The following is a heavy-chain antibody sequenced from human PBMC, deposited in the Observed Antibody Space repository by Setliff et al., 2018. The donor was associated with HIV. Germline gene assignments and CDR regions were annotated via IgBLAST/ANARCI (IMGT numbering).Heavy chain of an antibody. CDR2: ISSGGDSI. D-gene: IGHD2-21*01. Sequence: PGGSLRLSCAASGFTVSSNYMSWVRQAPGRGLEWLSYISSGGDSIYYADSVKGRFTISRDNAKNSLFLQMNSLRAEDTALYYCARGQFRLRPDSLDLWGQGTLVTVSS. CDR1: GFTVSSNY. V-gene: IGHV3-48*01. CDR3: ARGQFRLRPDSLDL. J-gene: IGHJ3*01.